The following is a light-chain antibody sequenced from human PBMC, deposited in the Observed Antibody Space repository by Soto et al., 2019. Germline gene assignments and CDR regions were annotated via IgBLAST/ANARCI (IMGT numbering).Light chain of an antibody. CDR1: SGSIASNY. CDR2: EDN. J-gene: IGLJ3*02. Sequence: NFMLTQPHSVSASPGKTVTISCTRSSGSIASNYVQWYQQRPGSSPTTVIYEDNQRPSGVPDRFSGSIDSSSNSASLTISGLKPEDEADYYCQSYDSAWVFGGGTKLTVL. CDR3: QSYDSAWV. V-gene: IGLV6-57*01.